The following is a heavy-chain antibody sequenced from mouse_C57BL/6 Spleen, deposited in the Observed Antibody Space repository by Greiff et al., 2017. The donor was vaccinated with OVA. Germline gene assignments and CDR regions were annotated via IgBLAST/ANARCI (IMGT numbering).Heavy chain of an antibody. J-gene: IGHJ4*01. CDR2: ISSGGDHI. CDR1: GFTFSSYA. Sequence: EVKLMESGEGLVKPGGSLKLSCAASGFTFSSYAMSWVRQTPEKRLEWVAYISSGGDHIYYADTVKGRFTISRDNARNTLYLQMSSLKSEDTAMYYCTRVGRGNAMDYWGQGTSVTVSS. CDR3: TRVGRGNAMDY. V-gene: IGHV5-9-1*02.